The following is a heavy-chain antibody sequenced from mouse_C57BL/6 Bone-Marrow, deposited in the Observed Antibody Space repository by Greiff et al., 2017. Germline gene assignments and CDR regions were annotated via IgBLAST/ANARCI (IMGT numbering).Heavy chain of an antibody. J-gene: IGHJ3*01. CDR3: ARITTTY. V-gene: IGHV1-67*01. Sequence: QVQLQQSGPEVVRPGVSVKISCKGSGYTFTDYAMHWVQQSHAKSLDWIGVIDTYNDNTNSNQTFKGKATMTVDRSSSTAYMELASLTSEDSAIYYCARITTTYWGQGTLVTVSA. D-gene: IGHD1-1*01. CDR2: IDTYNDNT. CDR1: GYTFTDYA.